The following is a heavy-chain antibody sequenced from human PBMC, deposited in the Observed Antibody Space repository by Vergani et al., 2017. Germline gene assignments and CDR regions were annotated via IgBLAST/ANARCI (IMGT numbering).Heavy chain of an antibody. CDR1: GYTFTSYD. Sequence: QVQLVQSGAEVKKPGASVKVSCKASGYTFTSYDINWVRQATGQGLEWMGWMNPNSGNTGYAQKFQGRVTMTRNTSISTAYMELSSLRSEDTAVYYCARVSKLYLTGGLLSDFDYWGQGTLVTVSS. D-gene: IGHD7-27*01. V-gene: IGHV1-8*01. CDR2: MNPNSGNT. J-gene: IGHJ4*02. CDR3: ARVSKLYLTGGLLSDFDY.